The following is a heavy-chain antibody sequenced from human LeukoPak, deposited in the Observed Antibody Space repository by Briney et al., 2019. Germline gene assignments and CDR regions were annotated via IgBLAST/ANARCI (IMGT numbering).Heavy chain of an antibody. CDR3: ARAQLDSSGYFLAIDY. V-gene: IGHV1-2*02. J-gene: IGHJ4*02. D-gene: IGHD3-22*01. CDR2: INPNSGGT. CDR1: GYTFTDYY. Sequence: ASVKVSCKASGYTFTDYYMHWMRRAPGQGLEWMGWINPNSGGTDYAQKFQGRVTMTRDTSISTAYMELSRLRSDDTAVYYCARAQLDSSGYFLAIDYWGQGTLVTVSS.